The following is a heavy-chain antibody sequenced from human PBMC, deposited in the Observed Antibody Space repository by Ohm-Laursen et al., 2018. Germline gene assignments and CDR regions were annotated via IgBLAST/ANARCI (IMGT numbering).Heavy chain of an antibody. CDR3: ARIEGYYDSSGPSRSGEAFDI. J-gene: IGHJ3*02. Sequence: SLRLSCSASGFTVSSNYMSWVRQAPGKGLEWVSVIYNGGSTYYADSMKGRFTISRDNSKNTLYLQMNSLRAEDTAVYYCARIEGYYDSSGPSRSGEAFDIWGQGTMVTVSS. CDR1: GFTVSSNY. CDR2: IYNGGST. D-gene: IGHD3-22*01. V-gene: IGHV3-53*01.